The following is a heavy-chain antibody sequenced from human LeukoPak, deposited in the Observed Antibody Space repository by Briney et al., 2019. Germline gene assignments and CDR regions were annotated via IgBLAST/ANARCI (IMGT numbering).Heavy chain of an antibody. Sequence: PGESLKISCKGSGYRFTSYWIGWVRPMPGKGMEWMGIIYPGDSDTRYSPSFQGQVTISADKSISTAYLQWSSLKASDTAMYYCARNAAAAEPGDYWGQGTLVTVSS. CDR3: ARNAAAAEPGDY. D-gene: IGHD6-13*01. J-gene: IGHJ4*02. CDR1: GYRFTSYW. CDR2: IYPGDSDT. V-gene: IGHV5-51*01.